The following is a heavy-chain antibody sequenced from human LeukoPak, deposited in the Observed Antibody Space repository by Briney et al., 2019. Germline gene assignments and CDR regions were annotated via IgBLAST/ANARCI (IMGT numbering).Heavy chain of an antibody. CDR1: GFTFDKAW. D-gene: IGHD3-10*01. CDR3: AKVRTRWTMVRGVPYMDV. Sequence: GGSLRLSCAASGFTFDKAWMTWVRQAPGKGLEWVSAIGDTGGKTYYADYAKGRFTISRDNSKNTLYLQMSSLRAEDTAVYYCAKVRTRWTMVRGVPYMDVWGKGTTVTVSS. V-gene: IGHV3-23*01. J-gene: IGHJ6*03. CDR2: IGDTGGKT.